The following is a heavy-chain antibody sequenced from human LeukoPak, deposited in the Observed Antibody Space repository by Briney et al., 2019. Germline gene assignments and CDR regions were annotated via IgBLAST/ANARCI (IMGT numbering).Heavy chain of an antibody. CDR2: LYYSGNT. Sequence: SETLSLTCTVSGDSVSSYYWSWIRQPPGKGLEWIGSLYYSGNTNYNPSLKSRVTISLDTSKNQFSLKLSSVTAADTAVYYCARGSSPFDYWGQGTLVTVSS. V-gene: IGHV4-59*08. CDR1: GDSVSSYY. CDR3: ARGSSPFDY. J-gene: IGHJ4*02.